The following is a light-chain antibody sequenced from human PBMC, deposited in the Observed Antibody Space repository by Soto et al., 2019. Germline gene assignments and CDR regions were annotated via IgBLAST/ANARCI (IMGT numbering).Light chain of an antibody. V-gene: IGKV3-15*01. CDR1: QSVNAN. CDR3: QQYNTWLWT. J-gene: IGKJ1*01. CDR2: GAS. Sequence: EVVMTQSPATLSVSPGERATLSCRASQSVNANLAWYQQKPGQAPRLLIHGASNRATGIPARFSGSGFGTEFFLTINSLESEDFAVYYCQQYNTWLWTFGQGTKVDI.